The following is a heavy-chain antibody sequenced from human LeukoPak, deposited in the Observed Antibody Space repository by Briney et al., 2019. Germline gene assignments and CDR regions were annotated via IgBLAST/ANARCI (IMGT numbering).Heavy chain of an antibody. CDR1: GGSISSGSYY. D-gene: IGHD5-12*01. J-gene: IGHJ4*02. CDR2: IYTSGST. Sequence: SETLSLTCTVSGGSISSGSYYWSWIRQPAGKGLEWIGRIYTSGSTNYNPSLKSRVTISVDTSKNQFSLKLSPVTAADTAVYYCARDSGYARAVDYWGQGTLVTVSS. CDR3: ARDSGYARAVDY. V-gene: IGHV4-61*02.